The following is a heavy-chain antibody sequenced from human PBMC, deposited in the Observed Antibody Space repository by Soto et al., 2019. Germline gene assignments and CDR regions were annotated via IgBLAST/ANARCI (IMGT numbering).Heavy chain of an antibody. CDR2: ISNDGSRK. D-gene: IGHD1-26*01. J-gene: IGHJ5*02. CDR3: AKDLGVVGATRWGFDT. Sequence: GGSLRLSCEASGFTFSYFGTHWVRQAPGKGLEWVAAISNDGSRKYYGDSVKGRITISRDNSKNTLYLQMDSLRDEDTAVYYCAKDLGVVGATRWGFDTWGQGTLVTVSS. V-gene: IGHV3-30*18. CDR1: GFTFSYFG.